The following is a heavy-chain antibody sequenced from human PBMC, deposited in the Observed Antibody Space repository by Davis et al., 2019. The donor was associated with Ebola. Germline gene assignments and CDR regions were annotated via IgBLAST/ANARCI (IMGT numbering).Heavy chain of an antibody. CDR1: GFTFVNYA. V-gene: IGHV3-23*01. J-gene: IGHJ5*02. CDR2: ITGTTGHT. D-gene: IGHD3-22*01. Sequence: PGGSLRLSCAASGFTFVNYAMSWVRRAPGKGLEWVSTITGTTGHTYYPDSVKGRFTISRDNSKNTLYLQMNSLRAEDTAVYYCAKDEGPGYYYDSSGSYPTLPDNWFDPWGQGTLVTVSS. CDR3: AKDEGPGYYYDSSGSYPTLPDNWFDP.